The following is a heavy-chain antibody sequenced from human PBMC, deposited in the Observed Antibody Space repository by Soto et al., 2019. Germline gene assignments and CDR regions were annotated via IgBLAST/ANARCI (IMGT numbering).Heavy chain of an antibody. CDR1: GYTFTSYG. CDR3: AMDYGDRPEYFKH. D-gene: IGHD4-17*01. CDR2: ISPLKGRT. V-gene: IGHV1-18*04. J-gene: IGHJ1*01. Sequence: QGQLVQSGPDLKRPGASMKVSCKASGYTFTSYGISWVRQAPGQGLEWMAWISPLKGRTQYSHKAQGRVTLSTDTSSNTAYMEMTTLRVDDTAVYYCAMDYGDRPEYFKHWGQGTLVTVS.